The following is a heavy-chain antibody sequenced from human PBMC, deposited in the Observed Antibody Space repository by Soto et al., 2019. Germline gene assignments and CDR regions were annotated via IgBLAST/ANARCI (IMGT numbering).Heavy chain of an antibody. Sequence: GGSLRLSCAASGFTFSSYGMHWVRQAPGKGLEWVAVIWYDGSNKYYADSVKGRFTISRDNSKNTLYLQMNSLRAEDTAVYYCARELFVGYYDSSGYYGGYYYGMDVWGQGTTVTVS. CDR3: ARELFVGYYDSSGYYGGYYYGMDV. CDR2: IWYDGSNK. V-gene: IGHV3-33*01. CDR1: GFTFSSYG. D-gene: IGHD3-22*01. J-gene: IGHJ6*02.